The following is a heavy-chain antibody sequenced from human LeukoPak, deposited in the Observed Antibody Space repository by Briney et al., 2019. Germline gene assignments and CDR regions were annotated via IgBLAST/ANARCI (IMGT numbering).Heavy chain of an antibody. D-gene: IGHD1-26*01. V-gene: IGHV3-48*04. CDR3: AREEGGGTYTKYYFDY. CDR2: ISSSGSTI. Sequence: GGSLRLSCAASGFTFSSYSMNWVRQAPGKGLEWVSYISSSGSTIYYADSVKGRFTISRDNAKNSLYLQMNSLRAEDTAVYYCAREEGGGTYTKYYFDYWGQGTLVTVSS. J-gene: IGHJ4*02. CDR1: GFTFSSYS.